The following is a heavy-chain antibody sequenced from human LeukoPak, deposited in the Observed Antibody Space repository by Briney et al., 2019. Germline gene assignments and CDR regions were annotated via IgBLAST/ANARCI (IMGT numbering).Heavy chain of an antibody. CDR2: INPNSGGT. CDR3: ARAGLRQWLPGEYFQH. Sequence: ASVKVSCKASGYTFTGYYMHWVRQAPGQGLEWMGWINPNSGGTNYAQKFQGRVTMTRDTSISTAYMELSRLKSDDTAVYYCARAGLRQWLPGEYFQHWGQGTLVTVSS. CDR1: GYTFTGYY. D-gene: IGHD6-19*01. J-gene: IGHJ1*01. V-gene: IGHV1-2*02.